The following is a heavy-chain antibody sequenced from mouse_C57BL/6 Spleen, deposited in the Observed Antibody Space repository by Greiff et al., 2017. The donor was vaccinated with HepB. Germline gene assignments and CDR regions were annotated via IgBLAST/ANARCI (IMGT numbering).Heavy chain of an antibody. CDR2: INPSTGGT. J-gene: IGHJ4*01. V-gene: IGHV1-42*01. CDR1: GYSFTGYY. D-gene: IGHD1-1*01. CDR3: VLLLRA. Sequence: EVQLQQSGPELVKPGASVKISCKASGYSFTGYYMNWVKQSPEKSLEWIGEINPSTGGTTYNQKFKAKATLTVDKSSSTAYMQLKSLTSEDSAVYYCVLLLRAWGQGTSVTVSS.